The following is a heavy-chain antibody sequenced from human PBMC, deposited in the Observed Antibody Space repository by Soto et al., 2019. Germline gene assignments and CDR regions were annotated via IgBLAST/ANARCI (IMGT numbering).Heavy chain of an antibody. Sequence: GGSLRLSCAASGFTFSTYAMSWVRQAPGKGLEWVSAISGSGGSTSYADSVQGRFTISRDNPKKTLYLQMNSLRAEDTAVYYCAKARCTTSNCYVPDYWGQGTLVTVSS. D-gene: IGHD2-8*01. CDR2: ISGSGGST. J-gene: IGHJ4*02. V-gene: IGHV3-23*01. CDR3: AKARCTTSNCYVPDY. CDR1: GFTFSTYA.